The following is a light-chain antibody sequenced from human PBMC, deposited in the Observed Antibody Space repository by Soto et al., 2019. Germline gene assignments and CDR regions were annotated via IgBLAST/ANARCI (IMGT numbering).Light chain of an antibody. CDR2: AAS. V-gene: IGKV3-20*01. CDR3: QHYVSSPLT. CDR1: QSLSGTY. Sequence: PGESATLSCRASQSLSGTYVAWYQQKLGQSPRLLIYAASTRATGVPDRFSGSGSGTDFTLTISRLEPEDFAVYYYQHYVSSPLTFGGGTRVEIK. J-gene: IGKJ4*01.